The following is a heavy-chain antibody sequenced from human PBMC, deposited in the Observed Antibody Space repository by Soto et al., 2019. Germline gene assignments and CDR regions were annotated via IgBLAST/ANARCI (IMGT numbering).Heavy chain of an antibody. CDR2: VSGSGSSP. CDR3: VKGKESGYRGAFDS. V-gene: IGHV3-23*04. Sequence: EVHLVESGGGSVQPGGSLRISCGASGFTFGSYWMDWVRQAPGKGLVWVSGVSGSGSSPYYADSVKGRLTISKDKSKNTLYLDLNNLRSEDTAVYFCVKGKESGYRGAFDSWGQGTMVTVSS. CDR1: GFTFGSYW. D-gene: IGHD5-18*01. J-gene: IGHJ4*02.